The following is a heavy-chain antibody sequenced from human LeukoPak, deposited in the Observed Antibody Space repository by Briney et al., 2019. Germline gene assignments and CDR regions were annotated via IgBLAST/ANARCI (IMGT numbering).Heavy chain of an antibody. CDR1: GFTFSSYG. CDR2: ISFDGSNK. CDR3: AKASPSYSGYDFDY. D-gene: IGHD5-12*01. J-gene: IGHJ4*02. Sequence: PGGSLRLSCAASGFTFSSYGMHWVRQAPGKGLEWVAVISFDGSNKYYADSVKGRFTISRDNSKNTLYLQMNSLRAEDTAVYYCAKASPSYSGYDFDYWGQGTLVTVSS. V-gene: IGHV3-30*18.